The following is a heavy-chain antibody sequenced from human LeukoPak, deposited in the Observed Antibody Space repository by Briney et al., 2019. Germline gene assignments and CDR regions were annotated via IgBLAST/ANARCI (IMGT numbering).Heavy chain of an antibody. CDR3: ARGGYDILTGSADPGDY. D-gene: IGHD3-9*01. V-gene: IGHV1-18*01. CDR2: ISAYNGNT. Sequence: ASVKVSCKASGYTFPTYGISWVRQAPGQGLEWMGWISAYNGNTNYAQKLQGRVTMTTDTSTSTAYMGLRSLRSEDTAVYYCARGGYDILTGSADPGDYWGQGTLVTVSS. CDR1: GYTFPTYG. J-gene: IGHJ4*02.